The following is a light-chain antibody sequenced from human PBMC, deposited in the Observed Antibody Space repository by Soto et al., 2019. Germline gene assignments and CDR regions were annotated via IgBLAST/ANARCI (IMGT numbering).Light chain of an antibody. V-gene: IGKV1-12*02. CDR1: PGISSW. CDR3: QQDNSFPYT. CDR2: AAS. Sequence: DIQMTQSPSSVSASVGERATITCRASPGISSWLAWYQQKPGKAPNLLIYAASSLESGVPSRFSGSGSGTDLTLTISSLQPEDFAPYYGQQDNSFPYTFGQGTKVEIK. J-gene: IGKJ2*01.